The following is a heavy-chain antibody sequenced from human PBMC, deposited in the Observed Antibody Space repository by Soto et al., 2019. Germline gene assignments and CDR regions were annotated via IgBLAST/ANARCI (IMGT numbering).Heavy chain of an antibody. D-gene: IGHD1-26*01. V-gene: IGHV3-53*01. CDR3: AKGDGFILAV. CDR2: TNTGGTT. Sequence: GGSLRLSCAASGFTVNSNYMSWVRQAPGEGLQWVSITNTGGTTYYADSVKGRFTVSRDNSKNTLYLQMNSLRAEDTAVYYCAKGDGFILAVWGQGTTVTVSS. CDR1: GFTVNSNY. J-gene: IGHJ6*02.